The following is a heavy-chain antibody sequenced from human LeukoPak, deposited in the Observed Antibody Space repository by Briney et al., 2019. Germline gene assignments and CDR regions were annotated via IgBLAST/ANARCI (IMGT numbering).Heavy chain of an antibody. CDR1: GFTFKTYA. D-gene: IGHD6-6*01. J-gene: IGHJ6*02. V-gene: IGHV3-23*01. CDR3: AKDNSYSSSYSGYYYGMDV. Sequence: GGSLRLSCAASGFTFKTYAMNWVRQVPGKGPEWVSSMSGSGSSTDYADSVKGRFTISRDNSKNTLYLQMNSLRAEDTAVYYCAKDNSYSSSYSGYYYGMDVWGQGTTVTVSS. CDR2: MSGSGSST.